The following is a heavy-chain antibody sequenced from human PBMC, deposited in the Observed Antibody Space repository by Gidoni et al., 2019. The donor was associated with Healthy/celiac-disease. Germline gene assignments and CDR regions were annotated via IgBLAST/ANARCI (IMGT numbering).Heavy chain of an antibody. CDR3: ASADYDFWSGYYTNYYYGMDV. J-gene: IGHJ6*02. Sequence: EVQLVESGGGLVKPGGSLRLSCAASGFTLSSYSMNWVRQAPGKGLEWVSSISSSSSYIYYADSVKGRFTISRDNAKNSLYLQMNSLRAEDTAVYYCASADYDFWSGYYTNYYYGMDVWGQGTTVTVSS. CDR2: ISSSSSYI. D-gene: IGHD3-3*01. V-gene: IGHV3-21*01. CDR1: GFTLSSYS.